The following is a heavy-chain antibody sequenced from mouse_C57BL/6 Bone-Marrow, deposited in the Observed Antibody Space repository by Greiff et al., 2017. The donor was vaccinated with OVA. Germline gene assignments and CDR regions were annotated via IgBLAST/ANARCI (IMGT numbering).Heavy chain of an antibody. V-gene: IGHV3-1*02. CDR1: GYSITSGYN. CDR3: ARGGSVVPHWYSDV. Sequence: EVMLVESGPDLVKPSQSLSLTCTVTGYSITSGYNWHWIRQFPGNKLEWMGYIQYSGSTNYNPSLKSRISITRDTSKNQFFLQLNSVTTEDTATYYSARGGSVVPHWYSDVCGAQTPGTASP. J-gene: IGHJ1*01. CDR2: IQYSGST. D-gene: IGHD1-1*01.